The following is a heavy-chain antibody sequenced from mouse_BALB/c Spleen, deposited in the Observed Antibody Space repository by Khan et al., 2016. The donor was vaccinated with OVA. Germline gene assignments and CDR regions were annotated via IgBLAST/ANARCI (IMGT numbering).Heavy chain of an antibody. J-gene: IGHJ3*01. CDR2: IGYSGST. CDR3: AVLGPGLAY. D-gene: IGHD4-1*01. Sequence: EVQLQESGPGLVKPSQSLSLTCTVTGYSITSDYAWNWIRQFPGNKLEWMGYIGYSGSTSYNPSPKSRISITRDTSKNQFFLQLNSVTTEDTATYDCAVLGPGLAYWGHGTLVTVSA. CDR1: GYSITSDYA. V-gene: IGHV3-2*02.